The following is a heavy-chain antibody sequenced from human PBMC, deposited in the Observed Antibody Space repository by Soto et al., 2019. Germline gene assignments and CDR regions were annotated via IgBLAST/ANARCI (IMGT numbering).Heavy chain of an antibody. D-gene: IGHD2-15*01. Sequence: ASVKVSCKASGYTFIGYYIHWVRQAPGQGLEWMGWINPNSGGTNYPQRFQGRVTMTRDTSISTAYMELSRLRSDDTAVYYCASYCSGGSCYPTYYGMDVWGQGTTVTVSS. CDR2: INPNSGGT. V-gene: IGHV1-2*02. J-gene: IGHJ6*02. CDR1: GYTFIGYY. CDR3: ASYCSGGSCYPTYYGMDV.